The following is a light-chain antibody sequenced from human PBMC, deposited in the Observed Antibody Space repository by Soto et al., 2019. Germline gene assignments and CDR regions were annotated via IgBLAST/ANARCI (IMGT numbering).Light chain of an antibody. CDR1: SSDVGGYNY. V-gene: IGLV2-8*01. CDR3: SSCVGSSNCVV. Sequence: QSALTQPPSASGSPGQSVTISCTGTSSDVGGYNYVSWYQQHPGKAPKVMIYEFSKRPSGVPDRFSGSKSGNTASLTVSGLQAEDEADYYCSSCVGSSNCVVFGGGTKVTVL. J-gene: IGLJ2*01. CDR2: EFS.